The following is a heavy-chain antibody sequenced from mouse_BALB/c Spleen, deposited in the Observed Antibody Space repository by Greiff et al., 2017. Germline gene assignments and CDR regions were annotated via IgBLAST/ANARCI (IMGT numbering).Heavy chain of an antibody. CDR3: ARDGYYPFAY. V-gene: IGHV1-87*01. CDR2: IYPGDGDT. D-gene: IGHD2-3*01. Sequence: VKLMESGAELARPGASVKLSCKASGYTFTSYWMQWVKQRPGQGLEWIGAIYPGDGDTRYTQKFKGKATLTADKSSSTAYMQLSSLASEDSAVYYCARDGYYPFAYWGQGTLVTVSA. CDR1: GYTFTSYW. J-gene: IGHJ3*01.